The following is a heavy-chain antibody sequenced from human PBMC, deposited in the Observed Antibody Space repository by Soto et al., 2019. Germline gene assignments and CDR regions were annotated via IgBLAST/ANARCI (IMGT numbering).Heavy chain of an antibody. Sequence: GGSLRLSCAASGFTFSSYCMHWVRQAPGKGLEWVAVISYDGSNKYYADSVKGRFTISRDNSKNTLYLQMNSLRAEDTAVYYCAKYLYYYDSSVGYWGQGTLVTVSS. V-gene: IGHV3-30*18. D-gene: IGHD3-22*01. CDR1: GFTFSSYC. CDR2: ISYDGSNK. J-gene: IGHJ4*02. CDR3: AKYLYYYDSSVGY.